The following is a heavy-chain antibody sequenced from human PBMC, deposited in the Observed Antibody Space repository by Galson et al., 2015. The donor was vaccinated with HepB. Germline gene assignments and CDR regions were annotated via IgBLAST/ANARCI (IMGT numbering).Heavy chain of an antibody. CDR1: GFTFSSYG. Sequence: SLRLSCAASGFTFSSYGMHWVRQAPGKGLEWVAVIWYDGSNKYYADSVKGRFTISRDNSKNTLYLQMNSLRAEDTAVYYCARDLGYCSGGSCYSYFDYWGQGTLVTVSS. CDR2: IWYDGSNK. D-gene: IGHD2-15*01. V-gene: IGHV3-33*01. J-gene: IGHJ4*02. CDR3: ARDLGYCSGGSCYSYFDY.